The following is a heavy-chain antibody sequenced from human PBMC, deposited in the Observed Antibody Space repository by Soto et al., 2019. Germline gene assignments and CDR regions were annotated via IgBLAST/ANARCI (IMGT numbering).Heavy chain of an antibody. Sequence: QVQLVQSGAEVKKPGSSVKVSCKASGGTFSSYAISWVRQAPGQGLEWMGGIIPIFGTANYAQKFQGRVTRTADEATSKAYRERSSLRSDDTAVYYCARVVLRSYYDSSVYLDYWGQGTLVTVSS. CDR3: ARVVLRSYYDSSVYLDY. CDR1: GGTFSSYA. CDR2: IIPIFGTA. J-gene: IGHJ4*02. V-gene: IGHV1-69*12. D-gene: IGHD3-22*01.